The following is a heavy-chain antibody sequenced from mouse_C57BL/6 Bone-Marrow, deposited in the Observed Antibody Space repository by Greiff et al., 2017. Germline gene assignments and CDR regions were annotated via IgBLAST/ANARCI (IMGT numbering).Heavy chain of an antibody. V-gene: IGHV5-17*01. J-gene: IGHJ2*01. CDR2: ISSGSSTI. D-gene: IGHD1-1*01. CDR1: GFTFSAYG. CDR3: AKDYGSSFDY. Sequence: EVKVVESGGGLVKPGGSLKLSCAASGFTFSAYGMHWVRQAPEKGLEWVAYISSGSSTIYYADTVKGRFTISRDNAKNTLFLQMTSLRSEDTAMYYCAKDYGSSFDYWGQGTTLTVSS.